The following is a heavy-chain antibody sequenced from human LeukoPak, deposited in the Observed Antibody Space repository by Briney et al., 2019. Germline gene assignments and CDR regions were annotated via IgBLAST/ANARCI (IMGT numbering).Heavy chain of an antibody. Sequence: GGSLRLSCAASGFTFSSYGMHWLRQAPGKGLEWVAVIWYGGSNKYYADSVKGRFTISRDNSKNTLYLQMNSLRAEDTAVYYCAKSGASRGGSFDYWGQGTLVTVSS. D-gene: IGHD2-15*01. CDR2: IWYGGSNK. J-gene: IGHJ4*02. V-gene: IGHV3-30*02. CDR1: GFTFSSYG. CDR3: AKSGASRGGSFDY.